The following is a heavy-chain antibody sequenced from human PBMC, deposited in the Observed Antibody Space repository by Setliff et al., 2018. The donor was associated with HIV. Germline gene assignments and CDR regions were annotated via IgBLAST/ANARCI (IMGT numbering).Heavy chain of an antibody. CDR1: GYSISSGYF. V-gene: IGHV4-38-2*01. Sequence: PSETLSLTCAVSGYSISSGYFWAWIRQPPGKGLEWIGSIYHSGSTYYNPSLKSRVTKSVDRSTNQIALRLNSATAADTGVYYCARHRDPPGSSWIFYYYYMDLWGGGTTVTVSS. CDR2: IYHSGST. CDR3: ARHRDPPGSSWIFYYYYMDL. J-gene: IGHJ6*03. D-gene: IGHD6-13*01.